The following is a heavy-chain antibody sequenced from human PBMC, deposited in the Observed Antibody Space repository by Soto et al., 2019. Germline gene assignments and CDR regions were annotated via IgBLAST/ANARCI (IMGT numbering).Heavy chain of an antibody. J-gene: IGHJ5*02. CDR1: DESLCDYY. V-gene: IGHV4-59*06. CDR2: IYYSGFT. CDR3: ARSVFP. Sequence: PSETLSLTCAVFDESLCDYYYSWIRQPPGKGLEWIGYIYYSGFTYYNPSLKSRVTISEDTSKNQFSLTLSSVTAADTAVYYCARSVFPWGQGTPVTVSS.